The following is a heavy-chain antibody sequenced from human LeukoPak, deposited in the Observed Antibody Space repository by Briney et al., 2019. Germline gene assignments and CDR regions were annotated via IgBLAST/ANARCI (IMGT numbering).Heavy chain of an antibody. CDR3: ATSLDSSGYWDAFDI. D-gene: IGHD3-22*01. CDR1: GGSISSYY. J-gene: IGHJ3*02. V-gene: IGHV4-59*01. CDR2: IYYSGST. Sequence: SETLSLTCTVSGGSISSYYWSWIRQPPGKGLEWIGYIYYSGSTNYNPSLKSRVTISVDTSKNQFSLKLSSVTAADTVVYYCATSLDSSGYWDAFDIWGQGTMVTVSS.